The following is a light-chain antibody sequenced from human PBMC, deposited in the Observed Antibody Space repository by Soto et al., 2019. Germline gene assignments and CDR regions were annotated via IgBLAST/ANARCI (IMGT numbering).Light chain of an antibody. CDR1: SSDFGGYNY. CDR2: DVS. V-gene: IGLV2-14*03. J-gene: IGLJ1*01. CDR3: SSYTSVSIVYV. Sequence: QSALTQPASVSGSPGQSITISCTGTSSDFGGYNYVSWYQHHPGKVPKLIIYDVSNRPSGVSNRFSGSMSDNTASLTISGLQAEDEADYYCSSYTSVSIVYVFGTGTKVTVL.